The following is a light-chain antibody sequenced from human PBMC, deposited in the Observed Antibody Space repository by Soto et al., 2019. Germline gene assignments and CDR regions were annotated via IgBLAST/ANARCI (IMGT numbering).Light chain of an antibody. J-gene: IGKJ2*01. CDR3: QQYGNSPYT. V-gene: IGKV3-20*01. Sequence: EIVLMQSPSTLSLSPGERATLSSRASQSVSSTFLSWYQQKPGQAPRLLIFDASSRATGIPDRFSGSGSGTDFTLTISRLEPEDFAVYFCQQYGNSPYTFGQGTKLEI. CDR1: QSVSSTF. CDR2: DAS.